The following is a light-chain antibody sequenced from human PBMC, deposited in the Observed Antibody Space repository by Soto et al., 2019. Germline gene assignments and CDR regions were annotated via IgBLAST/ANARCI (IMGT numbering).Light chain of an antibody. Sequence: DIQMTQSPSSLSASVGDRVTITCRASQSISSYLNWYQQKPGKAPKLLIYAASSLQSGVPSRFSGSGSGTEFTLTISGLQPDDFATYFCQHYNSYPITFGQGTRLEIK. J-gene: IGKJ5*01. CDR2: AAS. V-gene: IGKV1-39*01. CDR1: QSISSY. CDR3: QHYNSYPIT.